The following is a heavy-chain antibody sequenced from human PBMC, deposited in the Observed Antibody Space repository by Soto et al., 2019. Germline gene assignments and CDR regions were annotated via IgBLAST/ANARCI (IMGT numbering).Heavy chain of an antibody. D-gene: IGHD2-15*01. CDR2: INEDGSAK. V-gene: IGHV3-7*01. CDR3: ATEGRSGYCGGGSCHKNDY. J-gene: IGHJ4*02. CDR1: GFTFSNYW. Sequence: EVQLVESGGGLVQPGGSLRLSCAASGFTFSNYWMTWVRQAPGKGLEWAASINEDGSAKYYVDSVKGRFTISRDNAKSSLYLQMNSLRAEDTAIYYCATEGRSGYCGGGSCHKNDYWGQGTLVTVSS.